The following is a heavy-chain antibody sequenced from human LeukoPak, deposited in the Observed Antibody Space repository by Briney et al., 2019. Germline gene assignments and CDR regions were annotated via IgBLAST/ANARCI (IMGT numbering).Heavy chain of an antibody. CDR2: IKSKTDGGTT. V-gene: IGHV3-15*01. CDR3: TTDLNEVTIFGVVITGAPGPLY. CDR1: GFTFSSYE. J-gene: IGHJ4*02. Sequence: GGSLRLSCAASGFTFSSYEMSWVRQAPGKGLEWVGRIKSKTDGGTTDYAAPVKGRFTISRDDSKNTLYLQMNSLKTEDTAVYYCTTDLNEVTIFGVVITGAPGPLYWGQGTLSPSPQ. D-gene: IGHD3-3*01.